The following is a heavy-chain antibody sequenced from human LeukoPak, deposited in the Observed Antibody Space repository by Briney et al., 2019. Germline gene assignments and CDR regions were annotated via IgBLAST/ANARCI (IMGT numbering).Heavy chain of an antibody. CDR1: SFTFSSYS. CDR3: ARESGRLPWGNIVVVPAAALHHWFDP. CDR2: ISSSGDTI. D-gene: IGHD2-2*01. J-gene: IGHJ5*02. Sequence: PGGSLRLSCAASSFTFSSYSMNWVRQAPGKGLEWVSFISSSGDTIYYADSVKGRFTISRDNAKSSLYLQMNSLRAEDTAVYYCARESGRLPWGNIVVVPAAALHHWFDPWGQGTLVTVSS. V-gene: IGHV3-48*04.